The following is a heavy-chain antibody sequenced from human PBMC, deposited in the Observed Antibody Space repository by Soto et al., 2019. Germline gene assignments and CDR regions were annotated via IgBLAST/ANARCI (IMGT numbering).Heavy chain of an antibody. J-gene: IGHJ6*02. CDR3: AKDRAYSIYFYNGMDV. V-gene: IGHV3-23*01. CDR2: ISGSGGST. D-gene: IGHD2-21*01. Sequence: EVQLLESGGGLEQPGGSLRLSCAASGFTFSSYAMSWVRQAPGKGLEWVSTISGSGGSTYYADSVKGRFTISRDNSKNTLYLQMNSLRAEDTAVYYCAKDRAYSIYFYNGMDVWGQGTTVTVSS. CDR1: GFTFSSYA.